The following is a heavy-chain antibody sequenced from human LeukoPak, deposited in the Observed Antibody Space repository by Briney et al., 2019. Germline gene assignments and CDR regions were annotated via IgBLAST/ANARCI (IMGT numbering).Heavy chain of an antibody. Sequence: GGSLRLSCAASGFTFSSYAMSWVRQAPGKGLEWVSAISGSGGSTYYADSVKGRFTISRDNSKNTLYLQMNSLRAEDTAVYYCAKGVAWVAATSAEYFQHWGQGTLVTVSS. CDR3: AKGVAWVAATSAEYFQH. CDR2: ISGSGGST. CDR1: GFTFSSYA. J-gene: IGHJ1*01. D-gene: IGHD2-15*01. V-gene: IGHV3-23*01.